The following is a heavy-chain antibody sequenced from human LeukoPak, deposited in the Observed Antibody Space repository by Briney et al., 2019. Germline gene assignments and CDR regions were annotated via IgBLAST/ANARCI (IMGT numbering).Heavy chain of an antibody. CDR2: IIPIFGTA. D-gene: IGHD2-21*02. Sequence: ASVKVSCKASGGTFSSYAISWVRQAPGQGPEWMGGIIPIFGTANYAQKFQGRVTITTDESTSTAYMELSSLRSEDTAVYYCARTGKAYCGGDCYFDYWGQGTLVTVSS. J-gene: IGHJ4*02. CDR3: ARTGKAYCGGDCYFDY. V-gene: IGHV1-69*05. CDR1: GGTFSSYA.